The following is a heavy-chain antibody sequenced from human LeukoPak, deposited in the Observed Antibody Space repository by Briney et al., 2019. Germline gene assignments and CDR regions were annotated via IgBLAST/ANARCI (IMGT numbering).Heavy chain of an antibody. CDR1: GGSFSGYY. J-gene: IGHJ4*02. D-gene: IGHD3-10*01. CDR2: INHSGST. Sequence: KASETLSLTCAVYGGSFSGYYWSWIRQPPGKGLEWIGEINHSGSTNYNPSLKSRVTISVDTSKNQFSLKLSSVTAADTAVYYCARGSLRAGGPDYWGQGTLVTVSS. CDR3: ARGSLRAGGPDY. V-gene: IGHV4-34*01.